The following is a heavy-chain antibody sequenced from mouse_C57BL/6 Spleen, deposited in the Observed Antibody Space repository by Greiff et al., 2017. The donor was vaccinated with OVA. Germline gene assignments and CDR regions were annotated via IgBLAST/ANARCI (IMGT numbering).Heavy chain of an antibody. J-gene: IGHJ2*01. CDR2: IYPGDGDT. CDR3: ARSQAYYSNFDY. D-gene: IGHD2-5*01. Sequence: LVESGPELVKPGASVKISCKASGYAFSSSWMNWVKQRPGKGLEWIGRIYPGDGDTNYNGKFKGKATLTADKSSSTAYMQLSSLTSEDSAVYFCARSQAYYSNFDYWGQGTTLTVSS. CDR1: GYAFSSSW. V-gene: IGHV1-82*01.